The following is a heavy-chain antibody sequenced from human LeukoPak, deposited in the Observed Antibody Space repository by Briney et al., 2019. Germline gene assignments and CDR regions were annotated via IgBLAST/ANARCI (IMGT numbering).Heavy chain of an antibody. CDR1: GDSISSYC. CDR2: IYSSGST. D-gene: IGHD2-2*01. CDR3: ARETVPPDGAFDI. J-gene: IGHJ3*02. Sequence: SETLSLTCTVSGDSISSYCWSWIRQPAGRGLEWIGRIYSSGSTKCNPSLKSRITMSLDTSKNQFSLRLSSVSAADTAVYYCARETVPPDGAFDIWGQGTMVTVSS. V-gene: IGHV4-4*07.